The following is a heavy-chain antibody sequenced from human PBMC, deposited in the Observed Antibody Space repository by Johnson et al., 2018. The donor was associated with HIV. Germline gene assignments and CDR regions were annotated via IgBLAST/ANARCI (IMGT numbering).Heavy chain of an antibody. CDR2: IKEDGSEK. V-gene: IGHV3-7*01. Sequence: VQLVESGGGLVQPGGSLRLSCGGSGLIFRTYWMSWVRQAPGQGLEWVANIKEDGSEKYYVDSVKGRFTISRDNGKNSLFLQMNSLSAEDTAIYYCARDPPGRAFDVWGLGTTVTVSS. J-gene: IGHJ3*01. CDR3: ARDPPGRAFDV. CDR1: GLIFRTYW.